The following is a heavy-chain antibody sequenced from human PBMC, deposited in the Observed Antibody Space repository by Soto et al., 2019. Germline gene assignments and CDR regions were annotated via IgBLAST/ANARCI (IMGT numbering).Heavy chain of an antibody. CDR3: ARGGTVTKWGLLNYGMDV. CDR1: GGTFSSYA. V-gene: IGHV1-69*06. Sequence: QVQLVQSGAEVKKPGSSVKVSCKASGGTFSSYAISWVRQAPGQGLEWMGGIIPIFGTANYAQKFQGRVTITADKSTSTAYMELSSLRSEDTAVYYCARGGTVTKWGLLNYGMDVWGQGTTVTVSS. CDR2: IIPIFGTA. J-gene: IGHJ6*02. D-gene: IGHD4-17*01.